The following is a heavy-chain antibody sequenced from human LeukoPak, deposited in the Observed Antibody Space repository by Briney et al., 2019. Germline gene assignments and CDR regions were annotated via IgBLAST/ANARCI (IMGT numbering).Heavy chain of an antibody. V-gene: IGHV3-23*01. D-gene: IGHD6-19*01. CDR2: ISGSGGST. CDR3: AKDGYSSGWYDY. Sequence: GGSLRLSRAASGFTFSSYAMSWVRQAPGKGLEWVSAISGSGGSTYYADSVKGRFTISRDNSKNTLYLQMNSLRAEDTAVYYCAKDGYSSGWYDYWGQGTLVTVSS. CDR1: GFTFSSYA. J-gene: IGHJ4*02.